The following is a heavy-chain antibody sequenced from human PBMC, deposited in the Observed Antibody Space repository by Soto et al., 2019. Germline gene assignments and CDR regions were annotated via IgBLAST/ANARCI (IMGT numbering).Heavy chain of an antibody. D-gene: IGHD2-2*01. J-gene: IGHJ4*02. CDR2: IIPILGIA. V-gene: IGHV1-69*02. CDR3: ATYCSSTSCYFDY. Sequence: SVKVSCKASGGTFSSYTISWVRQAPGQGLEWMGRIIPILGIANYAQKFQGRVTITADKSTSTAYMELSSLRSEDTAVYYCATYCSSTSCYFDYWGQGTLVTVSS. CDR1: GGTFSSYT.